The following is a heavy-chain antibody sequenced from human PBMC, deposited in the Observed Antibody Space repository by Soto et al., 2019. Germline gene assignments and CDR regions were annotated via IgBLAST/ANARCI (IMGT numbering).Heavy chain of an antibody. V-gene: IGHV1-46*01. CDR2: INTRTGST. J-gene: IGHJ4*02. CDR3: ARAMYTYRGSPTDY. CDR1: GYPFTDYY. D-gene: IGHD3-16*01. Sequence: ASVKVSCKTSGYPFTDYYAHWVRQAPGQGLEWMGFINTRTGSTSYTQKFQGRVTMNRDTSTSTVYLEVRSLRSADTAVYYCARAMYTYRGSPTDYWGPGTLVTVSS.